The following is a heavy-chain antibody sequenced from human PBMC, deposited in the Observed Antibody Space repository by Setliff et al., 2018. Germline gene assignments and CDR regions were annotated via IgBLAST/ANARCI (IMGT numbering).Heavy chain of an antibody. Sequence: PSETLSLTCAVSGGSISSSNWWSWVRQPPGKGLEWIGEIYHSGSTNYNPSLKSRVTISLDRSKNQFSLKLSSMTAADTAVYYCARGNGDYFDYWGQETLVTVSS. CDR2: IYHSGST. D-gene: IGHD4-17*01. V-gene: IGHV4-4*02. CDR3: ARGNGDYFDY. CDR1: GGSISSSNW. J-gene: IGHJ4*02.